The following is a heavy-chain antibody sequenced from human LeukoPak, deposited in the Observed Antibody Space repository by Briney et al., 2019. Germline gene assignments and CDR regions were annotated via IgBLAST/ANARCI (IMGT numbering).Heavy chain of an antibody. J-gene: IGHJ5*02. D-gene: IGHD3-22*01. CDR1: GFTFSSYA. CDR2: ISYDGSNK. CDR3: ARDRRAYYYDSSEFDP. Sequence: GRSLRLSCAASGFTFSSYAMHWVRQAPGKGLEWVAVISYDGSNKYYADSVKGRFTISRDNSKNTLYLQMNSLRAEDTAVYYCARDRRAYYYDSSEFDPWGQGTLVTVSS. V-gene: IGHV3-30-3*01.